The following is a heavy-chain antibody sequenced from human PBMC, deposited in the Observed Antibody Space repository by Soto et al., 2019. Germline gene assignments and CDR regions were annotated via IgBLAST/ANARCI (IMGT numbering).Heavy chain of an antibody. V-gene: IGHV1-18*04. CDR2: ISAYNGNT. CDR3: ARENFSSPYDSFDY. CDR1: GYTFTTYG. D-gene: IGHD3-3*01. J-gene: IGHJ4*02. Sequence: QVQLVQSGAEMKKPGASVKVSCKASGYTFTTYGISWVRQAPGQGLEWMGWISAYNGNTHYAQKLQGSVTLTPETSTSTAYVELRSLSSDDTAVYYCARENFSSPYDSFDYWGQGTLVTVSS.